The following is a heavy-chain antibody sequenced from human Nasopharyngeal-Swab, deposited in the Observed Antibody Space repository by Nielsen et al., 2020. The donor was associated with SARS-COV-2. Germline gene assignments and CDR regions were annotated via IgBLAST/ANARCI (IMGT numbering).Heavy chain of an antibody. CDR3: ASATVSSGWSNDAFDI. Sequence: GESLKISCAASGITFSCYAMCWVREAPGKVLEWVSAISGSGGSTYDADSVKGRFTISRDNSKNTLYLQMNSLRAEDTAVYYCASATVSSGWSNDAFDIWGQGTMVTVSS. CDR1: GITFSCYA. CDR2: ISGSGGST. J-gene: IGHJ3*02. V-gene: IGHV3-23*01. D-gene: IGHD6-19*01.